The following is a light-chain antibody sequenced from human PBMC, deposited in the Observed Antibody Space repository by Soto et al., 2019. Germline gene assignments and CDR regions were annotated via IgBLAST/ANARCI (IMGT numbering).Light chain of an antibody. V-gene: IGKV1-39*01. CDR1: QSISNY. Sequence: DIQMTQSPSSLSASVGDRVIITCRASQSISNYLNWYQQRPGKAPKLLIYAASSLHSGVPSRFSGGGSGTDFTLTISSLEHEDFETYYCQQSFSTHGTLGQGTKVDIK. CDR2: AAS. J-gene: IGKJ1*01. CDR3: QQSFSTHGT.